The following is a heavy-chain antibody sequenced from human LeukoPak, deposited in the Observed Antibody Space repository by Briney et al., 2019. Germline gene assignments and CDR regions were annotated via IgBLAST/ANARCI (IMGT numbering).Heavy chain of an antibody. D-gene: IGHD3-10*01. CDR1: GYTFTSYG. CDR2: ISAYNGNT. V-gene: IGHV1-18*01. Sequence: GASVKVSCKASGYTFTSYGISWVRQAPGQGLEWMGWISAYNGNTNYAQKLQGRVTMTTDTSTSTAYMELRSLRSDDTAVYYCARALEAMVRGVHPFDYWGQGTLVTVSS. J-gene: IGHJ4*02. CDR3: ARALEAMVRGVHPFDY.